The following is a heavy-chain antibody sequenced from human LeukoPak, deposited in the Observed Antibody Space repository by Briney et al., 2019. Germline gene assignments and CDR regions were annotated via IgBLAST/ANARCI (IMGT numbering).Heavy chain of an antibody. Sequence: SETLSLTCTVSGGSISSSSYYWGWIRQPPGKGLEWIGSIHYSGSTNYNPSLKSRVTISVDTSKNQFSLKLSSVTAADTAVYYCARETWLGTNYDILTGYYQGGIDYWGQGTLVTVSS. CDR1: GGSISSSSYY. J-gene: IGHJ4*02. V-gene: IGHV4-39*07. D-gene: IGHD3-9*01. CDR2: IHYSGST. CDR3: ARETWLGTNYDILTGYYQGGIDY.